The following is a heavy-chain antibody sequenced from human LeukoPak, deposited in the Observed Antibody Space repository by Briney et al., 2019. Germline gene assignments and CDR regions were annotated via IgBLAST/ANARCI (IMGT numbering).Heavy chain of an antibody. J-gene: IGHJ3*01. CDR3: ARDIELST. CDR1: GFTFSDYA. V-gene: IGHV3-30-3*01. D-gene: IGHD3-16*02. Sequence: GGSLRLSCAASGFTFSDYAIHWVRQAPGKGLEWVSVISNVGGSKHYADSVKGRFTISRDNSKNTLSLQMNSLRVEDTAIYYCARDIELSTWGLGTLVTVSS. CDR2: ISNVGGSK.